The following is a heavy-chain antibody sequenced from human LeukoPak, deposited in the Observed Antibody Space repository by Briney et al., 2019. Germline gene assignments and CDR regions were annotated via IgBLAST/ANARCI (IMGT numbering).Heavy chain of an antibody. CDR1: GFTFSSYA. Sequence: PGRSLRLSCAASGFTFSSYAMHWVRQAPGKGLEWVAVISYDGSNKYYADSVKGRFTISRDNSKNTLYLQMNSLRAEDTAVYYCARDLYYYGSGSFGKYYYGMDVWGQGTTVTVSS. CDR3: ARDLYYYGSGSFGKYYYGMDV. V-gene: IGHV3-30-3*01. CDR2: ISYDGSNK. D-gene: IGHD3-10*01. J-gene: IGHJ6*02.